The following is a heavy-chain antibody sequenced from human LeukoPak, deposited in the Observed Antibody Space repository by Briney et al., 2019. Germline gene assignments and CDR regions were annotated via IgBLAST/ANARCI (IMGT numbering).Heavy chain of an antibody. CDR1: GGSFSGYY. CDR2: INHSGST. J-gene: IGHJ4*02. Sequence: SETLSLTCAVYGGSFSGYYWSWIRQPPGKGLEWLGEINHSGSTNYNPSLRSRVTMSVATPKNQFSMKLTSVSAADTAVYYCARGGNYDILTGYYTGYYFDYWGQGTLVTVSS. V-gene: IGHV4-34*01. D-gene: IGHD3-9*01. CDR3: ARGGNYDILTGYYTGYYFDY.